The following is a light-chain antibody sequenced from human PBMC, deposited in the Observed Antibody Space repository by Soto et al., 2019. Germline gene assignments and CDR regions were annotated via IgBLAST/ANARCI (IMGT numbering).Light chain of an antibody. CDR2: EVT. V-gene: IGLV2-23*02. CDR3: CSYAGSSTFVL. Sequence: QSALTQPASVSGSPGQSITISCTGTTGDVGSYNLVSWYQQHPGKAPKLIIYEVTKRPSGVSNRFSGSPSGNTASLTISGLQDEDEADYYCCSYAGSSTFVLFGGGTKLTVL. J-gene: IGLJ2*01. CDR1: TGDVGSYNL.